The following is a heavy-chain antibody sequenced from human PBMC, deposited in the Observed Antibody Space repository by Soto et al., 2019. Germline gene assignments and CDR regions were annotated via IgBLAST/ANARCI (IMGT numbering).Heavy chain of an antibody. CDR2: IWYDGSNK. CDR1: GVPISSFV. V-gene: IGHV3-33*01. CDR3: ADGIQATVPVSAFRLNRSSDL. Sequence: IVSCAASGVPISSFVMHRVRKTPGKGLEWVAVIWYDGSNKYHGDSVKGRFTVSRDNSKNTLYLQMNSLTADDTAVYFYADGIQATVPVSAFRLNRSSDL. J-gene: IGHJ2*01. D-gene: IGHD1-26*01.